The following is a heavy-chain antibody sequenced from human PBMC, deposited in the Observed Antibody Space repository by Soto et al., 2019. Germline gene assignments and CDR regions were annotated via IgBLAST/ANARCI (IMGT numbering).Heavy chain of an antibody. CDR2: IHYSGET. CDR3: ARRPDFRDHGWFDP. V-gene: IGHV4-39*01. Sequence: SETLSLTCTVSGGSIISTFYYWGWLRQPPGRGLEWIANIHYSGETHYSPSLKSRVAISVDTSKSQFSLTLDSVTAADTAVYYCARRPDFRDHGWFDPWGQGILVTVSS. J-gene: IGHJ5*02. CDR1: GGSIISTFYY. D-gene: IGHD4-17*01.